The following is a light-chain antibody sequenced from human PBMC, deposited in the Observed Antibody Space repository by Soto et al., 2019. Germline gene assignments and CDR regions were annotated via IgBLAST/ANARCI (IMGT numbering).Light chain of an antibody. CDR3: QQSLSTPIYS. CDR2: AAS. CDR1: QNIDNY. J-gene: IGKJ2*03. Sequence: DIQMTQSPSSLSASVGDRVTITCRASQNIDNYLNWYQQKPGKAPNLLIYAASSLQSGVPSRFAGSGSGTHFTLTISTLQPADVGNYFYQQSLSTPIYSFGQGTKVDIK. V-gene: IGKV1-39*01.